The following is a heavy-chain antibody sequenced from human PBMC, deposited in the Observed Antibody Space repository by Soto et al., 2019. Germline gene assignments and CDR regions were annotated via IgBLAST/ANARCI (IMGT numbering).Heavy chain of an antibody. CDR1: GGSVSSGDYY. D-gene: IGHD6-13*01. CDR3: ARAPMAAATGYYYYYYDMDV. Sequence: TLYLTCTVSGGSVSSGDYYWSWIRQPPGKGLEWIGYIYYSGSTYYNPSLKSRVTISVDTSKNQFSLKLSSVTAADTAVYYCARAPMAAATGYYYYYYDMDVWGQGTTVTVSS. CDR2: IYYSGST. J-gene: IGHJ6*02. V-gene: IGHV4-30-4*01.